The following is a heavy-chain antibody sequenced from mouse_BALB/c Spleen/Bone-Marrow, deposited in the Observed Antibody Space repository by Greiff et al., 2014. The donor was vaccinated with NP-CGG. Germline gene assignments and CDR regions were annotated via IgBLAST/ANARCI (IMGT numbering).Heavy chain of an antibody. CDR1: GFTFSDFY. J-gene: IGHJ4*01. CDR3: ARDRGVQGYAMDY. Sequence: VQLKESGGGLVKPGGPLKLSCAASGFTFSDFYMYWVRQTPEKRLEWVATISYGGSYIYYPDSVKGRFTIPRDDAKNNLYLQMSSLKSEDTAMYYCARDRGVQGYAMDYWGQGTSVTVSS. CDR2: ISYGGSYI. D-gene: IGHD2-14*01. V-gene: IGHV5-4*02.